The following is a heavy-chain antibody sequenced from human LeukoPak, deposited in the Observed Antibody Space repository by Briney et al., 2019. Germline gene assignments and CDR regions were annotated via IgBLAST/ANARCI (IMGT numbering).Heavy chain of an antibody. Sequence: GGSLRLSCEASGFTFSSYAMSWVRQAPGKGLEWVSVISGSGGSTDYADSVKGRFSISRDNSKNTLYLQMNSLRAEDTAVYYCAKGQLWFGEFSYFDYWGQGTLVTVSS. CDR3: AKGQLWFGEFSYFDY. J-gene: IGHJ4*02. CDR1: GFTFSSYA. D-gene: IGHD3-10*01. CDR2: ISGSGGST. V-gene: IGHV3-23*01.